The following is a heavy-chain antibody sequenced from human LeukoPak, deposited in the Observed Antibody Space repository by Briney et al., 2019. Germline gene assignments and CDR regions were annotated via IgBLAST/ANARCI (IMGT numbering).Heavy chain of an antibody. CDR1: SYAFTRYG. CDR2: ISADNGNT. J-gene: IGHJ4*02. CDR3: ARALYHTFDY. V-gene: IGHV1-18*01. D-gene: IGHD2-2*01. Sequence: ASVKVSCKASSYAFTRYGISWVRQAPGQGLEWMGWISADNGNTNYAQKFQGRVTMTTDTSTSTAYMELRSLRSDDTAVYYCARALYHTFDYWGQGTLVTVSS.